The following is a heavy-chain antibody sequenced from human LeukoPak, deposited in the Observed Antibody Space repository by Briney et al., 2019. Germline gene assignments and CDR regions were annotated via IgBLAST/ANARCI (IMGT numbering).Heavy chain of an antibody. Sequence: GGSLRLSCAASGFTFSSYVMHWVRQAPGKGLEWVAVIWYDGSNKYYADSVKGRFTISRDNSKNTLYLQMNSLRAEDTAVYYWARDWSSGWHYGLDYWAQGTLVTVSS. J-gene: IGHJ4*02. CDR3: ARDWSSGWHYGLDY. V-gene: IGHV3-33*01. D-gene: IGHD6-19*01. CDR1: GFTFSSYV. CDR2: IWYDGSNK.